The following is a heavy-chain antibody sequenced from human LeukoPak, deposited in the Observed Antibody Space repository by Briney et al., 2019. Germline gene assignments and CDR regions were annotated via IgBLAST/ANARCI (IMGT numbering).Heavy chain of an antibody. J-gene: IGHJ4*02. CDR2: ISSSSSYI. D-gene: IGHD2-21*02. V-gene: IGHV3-21*01. CDR3: ASFVVVTGSFDY. Sequence: GGSLRLSCAASGFTVSSYSMNWVRQTPGKGLEWVSSISSSSSYIYYADSVKGRFTISRDNAKNSLYLQMNSLRAEDTAVYYCASFVVVTGSFDYWGQGTLVTVSS. CDR1: GFTVSSYS.